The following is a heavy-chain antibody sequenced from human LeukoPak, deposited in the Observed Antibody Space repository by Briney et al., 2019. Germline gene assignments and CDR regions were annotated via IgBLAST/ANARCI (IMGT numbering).Heavy chain of an antibody. CDR1: GFTFSTYG. CDR2: IPVDGNNK. Sequence: GGSLRLSCEASGFTFSTYGMHWVRQAPGKGLEWVSFIPVDGNNKRYADSVKGRFTISRDNAKNSLYLQMNSLRAEDTAVYYCARVSILIVPYYAFDIWGQGTMVTVSS. D-gene: IGHD2/OR15-2a*01. CDR3: ARVSILIVPYYAFDI. V-gene: IGHV3-30*12. J-gene: IGHJ3*02.